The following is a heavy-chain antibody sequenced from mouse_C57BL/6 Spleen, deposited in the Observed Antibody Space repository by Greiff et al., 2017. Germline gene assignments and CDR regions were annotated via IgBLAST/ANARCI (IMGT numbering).Heavy chain of an antibody. V-gene: IGHV14-4*01. CDR1: GFNIKDDY. CDR2: IDPENGDT. Sequence: EVKLVESGAELVRPGASVKLSCTASGFNIKDDYMHWVKQRPEQGLEWIGWIDPENGDTEYASKFQGKATITADTSSNTAYLQLSSLTSEDTAVYYCTRAYGAYWGQGTLVTVSA. D-gene: IGHD6-5*01. J-gene: IGHJ3*01. CDR3: TRAYGAY.